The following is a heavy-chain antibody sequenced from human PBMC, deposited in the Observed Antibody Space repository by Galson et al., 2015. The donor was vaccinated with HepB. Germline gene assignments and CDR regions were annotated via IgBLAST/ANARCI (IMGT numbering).Heavy chain of an antibody. J-gene: IGHJ4*02. Sequence: SVKVSCKASGYTFTSYDINWVRQATGQGLEWMGWMSPNSGNTGYAQKFQGRVTMTRSTSISTAYMELSSLRAEDTAVCYCARDLGSGWQVDYWGQGTLVTVSS. CDR3: ARDLGSGWQVDY. V-gene: IGHV1-8*01. CDR1: GYTFTSYD. CDR2: MSPNSGNT. D-gene: IGHD6-19*01.